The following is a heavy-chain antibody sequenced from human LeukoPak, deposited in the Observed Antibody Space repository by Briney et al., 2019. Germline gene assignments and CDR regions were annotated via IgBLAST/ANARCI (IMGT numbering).Heavy chain of an antibody. Sequence: SETLSLTCTVSGGSISSYYWSWIRQPPGKGLEWIGYIYYSGSTNYNPSLKSRVTISVDTSKNQFSLKLSSVTAADTAVYYCAREVINDYGDYFDIWGQGTMVTVSS. CDR2: IYYSGST. D-gene: IGHD4-17*01. V-gene: IGHV4-59*12. CDR3: AREVINDYGDYFDI. J-gene: IGHJ3*02. CDR1: GGSISSYY.